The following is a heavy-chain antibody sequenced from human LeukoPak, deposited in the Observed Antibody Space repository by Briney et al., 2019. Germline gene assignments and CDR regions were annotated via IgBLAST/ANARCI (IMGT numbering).Heavy chain of an antibody. CDR2: ISSSSSYI. J-gene: IGHJ4*02. D-gene: IGHD2-15*01. CDR3: ARDLEEYCSGGSCSLFDY. Sequence: GGSLRLSCAASGFTFDDYGMNWVRQAPGKGLEWVSSISSSSSYIYYADSVKGRFTISRDNAKNSLYLQMNSLRAEDTAVYYCARDLEEYCSGGSCSLFDYGGQGTLVTVSS. CDR1: GFTFDDYG. V-gene: IGHV3-21*01.